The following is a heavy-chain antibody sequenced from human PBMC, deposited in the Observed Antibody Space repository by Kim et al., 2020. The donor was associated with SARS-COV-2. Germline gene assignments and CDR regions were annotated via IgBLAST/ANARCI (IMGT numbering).Heavy chain of an antibody. CDR1: GGTFTNYA. Sequence: SVKVSCKASGGTFTNYAFSWVRQAAGQRPEWVGSIALLIGKSNYAQKFQDRVTFTADRSSDRSSTFVYMEMRGLTSEDTAVYYCATAGLARGEFFRFWGQGSHVTVSS. CDR3: ATAGLARGEFFRF. CDR2: IALLIGKS. J-gene: IGHJ1*01. D-gene: IGHD6-19*01. V-gene: IGHV1-69*04.